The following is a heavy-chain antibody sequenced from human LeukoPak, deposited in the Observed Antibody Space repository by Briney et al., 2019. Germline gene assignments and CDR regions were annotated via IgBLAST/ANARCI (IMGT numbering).Heavy chain of an antibody. CDR3: ASEGD. Sequence: GGSLRLSCAVSGFAVSSNYFSWVRQAPGKGLEWVSVIYTEGTTYYADPVKGRFIISRDNSKNTVYLQMNSLGVEDTAVYYCASEGDWGQGTLVTVSS. V-gene: IGHV3-66*02. D-gene: IGHD3-16*01. J-gene: IGHJ4*02. CDR2: IYTEGTT. CDR1: GFAVSSNY.